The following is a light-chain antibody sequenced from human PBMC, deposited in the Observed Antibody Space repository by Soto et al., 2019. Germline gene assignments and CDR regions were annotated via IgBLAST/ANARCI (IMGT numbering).Light chain of an antibody. Sequence: QSVLTQSPSVSGAPGQRVTISCTGSSSNIGAGYDVHWYQQLPGTAPKLLIYGNSNRPSGVPDRFSGSKSGTSASLAITGLQPEDEADYYCQSYDSSLSGYVFGTGTKLTVL. CDR1: SSNIGAGYD. CDR2: GNS. J-gene: IGLJ1*01. CDR3: QSYDSSLSGYV. V-gene: IGLV1-40*01.